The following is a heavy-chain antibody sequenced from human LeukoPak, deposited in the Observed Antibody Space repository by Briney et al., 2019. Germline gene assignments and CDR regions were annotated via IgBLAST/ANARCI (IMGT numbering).Heavy chain of an antibody. J-gene: IGHJ4*02. CDR1: GFTFSSYG. CDR2: ISYDGSNK. D-gene: IGHD3-3*01. Sequence: QPGRSLRLSCAASGFTFSSYGMHWVRQAPGEGLEWVAVISYDGSNKYYADSVRGRFTISRDNSKNTLYLQMNSLRAEDTALYYCARDGWGSRNVLRFLEWLFSYYFDYWGQGTLVTVSS. CDR3: ARDGWGSRNVLRFLEWLFSYYFDY. V-gene: IGHV3-30*03.